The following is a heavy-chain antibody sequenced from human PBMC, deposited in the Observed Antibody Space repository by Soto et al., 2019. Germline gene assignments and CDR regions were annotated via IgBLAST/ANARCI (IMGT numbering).Heavy chain of an antibody. CDR1: GGTFSSYA. D-gene: IGHD1-26*01. Sequence: QVQLVQSGAEVKKPGSSVKVSCKASGGTFSSYAISWVRQAPGQGLEWVGGIIPIFGTANYAQKFQGRVTITADESTGRAYVELRSLSSEDTAVYYCARVKELLFDWYFDLWGRGTLVTVSS. CDR3: ARVKELLFDWYFDL. J-gene: IGHJ2*01. CDR2: IIPIFGTA. V-gene: IGHV1-69*12.